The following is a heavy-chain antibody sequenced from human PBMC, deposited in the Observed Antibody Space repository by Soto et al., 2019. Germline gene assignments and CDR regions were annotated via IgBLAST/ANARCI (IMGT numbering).Heavy chain of an antibody. CDR2: IYYSGST. Sequence: SETLSLTCTVSGGSISSYYWSWIRQPPGKGLEWIGYIYYSGSTNYNPSLKSRVTISVDTSKNQFSLKLNSVTAADTAVYYCARGAVAAPNWFDPWGQGTLVTVSS. CDR1: GGSISSYY. D-gene: IGHD6-19*01. V-gene: IGHV4-59*01. CDR3: ARGAVAAPNWFDP. J-gene: IGHJ5*02.